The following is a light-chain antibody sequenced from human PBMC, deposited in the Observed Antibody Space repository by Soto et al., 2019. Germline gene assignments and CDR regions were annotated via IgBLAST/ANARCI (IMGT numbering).Light chain of an antibody. Sequence: QSVLTQPPSVSGAPGQRVTISCTGSSSNIGAGYDVHWYQQLPGTAPKRLIYGNSNRPSGVPDRFSGSKSGTSASLAITGLQAEDEADYYCQSYDSSLSGWVFGGGTKLPVL. CDR2: GNS. CDR3: QSYDSSLSGWV. V-gene: IGLV1-40*01. J-gene: IGLJ3*02. CDR1: SSNIGAGYD.